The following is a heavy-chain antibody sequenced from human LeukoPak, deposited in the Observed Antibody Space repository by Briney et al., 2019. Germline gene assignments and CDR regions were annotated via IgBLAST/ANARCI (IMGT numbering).Heavy chain of an antibody. V-gene: IGHV3-21*01. Sequence: GGSLRLPCAASGLTFSAYSMNWVRQAPGKGLEWVSSISTSSSYIYYADSVKGRFTVSRDNAKNSLFLQMNSLRAEDTALYYCARDREMGTIRNGFDVWGQGTIVSVSS. CDR1: GLTFSAYS. CDR3: ARDREMGTIRNGFDV. CDR2: ISTSSSYI. J-gene: IGHJ3*01. D-gene: IGHD5-24*01.